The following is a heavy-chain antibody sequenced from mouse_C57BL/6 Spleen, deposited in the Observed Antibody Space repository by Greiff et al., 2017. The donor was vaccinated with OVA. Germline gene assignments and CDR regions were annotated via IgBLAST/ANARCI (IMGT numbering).Heavy chain of an antibody. CDR2: IWRGGST. CDR3: AKRGDYYGSFDY. V-gene: IGHV2-5*01. J-gene: IGHJ2*01. Sequence: VQLKESGPGLVQPSQSLSITCTVSGFSLTSYGVHWVRQSPGKGLEWLGVIWRGGSTDYNAAFMSRLGITTDNSKSQVFFKMNSLQADDTAIYYCAKRGDYYGSFDYWGQGTTLTVSS. CDR1: GFSLTSYG. D-gene: IGHD1-1*01.